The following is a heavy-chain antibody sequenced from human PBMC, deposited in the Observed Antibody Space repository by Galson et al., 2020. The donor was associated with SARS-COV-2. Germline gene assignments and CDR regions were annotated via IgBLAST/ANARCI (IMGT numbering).Heavy chain of an antibody. D-gene: IGHD4-17*01. CDR1: GFTFSDYY. CDR2: INHSGTSP. Sequence: GESLKISCAASGFTFSDYYMFWIRQAPGKGLEWVSHINHSGTSPYYADSVKGRFTISRDNARSSLFLTVDSLRAEDTAIYYCARRGYGTYLYFDLWGRGTLVTVSS. CDR3: ARRGYGTYLYFDL. V-gene: IGHV3-11*01. J-gene: IGHJ2*01.